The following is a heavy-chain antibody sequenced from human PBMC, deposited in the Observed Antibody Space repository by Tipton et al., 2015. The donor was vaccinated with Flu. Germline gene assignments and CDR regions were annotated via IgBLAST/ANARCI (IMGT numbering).Heavy chain of an antibody. V-gene: IGHV4-39*07. CDR3: ASVEIVLVSSGSKENWFDP. CDR2: VYYTGGT. J-gene: IGHJ5*02. Sequence: TLSLTCTVSGGSIGVTTYYWGWIRQPPGKGLEYIGGVYYTGGTYFNPSLKSRVTVSVDRPKNQMSLRLISVTAADTAVYYCASVEIVLVSSGSKENWFDPWGQRILGTVSS. CDR1: GGSIGVTTYY. D-gene: IGHD2-8*02.